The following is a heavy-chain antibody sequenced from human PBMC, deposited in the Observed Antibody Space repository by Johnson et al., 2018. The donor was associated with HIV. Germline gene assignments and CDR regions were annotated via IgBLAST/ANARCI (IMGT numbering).Heavy chain of an antibody. Sequence: VQLVESGGGVVQPGGSLRLSCAASGFTFSSYGMHWVRQAPGKGLEWVAFIRYDGSNKYYADSVKGRFTISRDDSKNTLNLQMNSLNTEDTAVYYCTNQALNWGGGAFDIWGQGTMVTVSS. J-gene: IGHJ3*02. V-gene: IGHV3-30*02. CDR1: GFTFSSYG. D-gene: IGHD3-16*01. CDR3: TNQALNWGGGAFDI. CDR2: IRYDGSNK.